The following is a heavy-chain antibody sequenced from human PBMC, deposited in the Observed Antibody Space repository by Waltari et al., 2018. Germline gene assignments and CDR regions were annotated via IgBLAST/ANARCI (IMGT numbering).Heavy chain of an antibody. Sequence: QVQLVQSGAEVKKPGASVKVSCKASGYTFTGYYMHWVRQAPGQGLEWMGWINPNSGGTNDAQKFQGRVTMTRDTSISTAYMELSRLRSDDTAVYYCATLSGIVGATHYYYMDVWGKGTTVTISS. CDR1: GYTFTGYY. V-gene: IGHV1-2*02. CDR3: ATLSGIVGATHYYYMDV. D-gene: IGHD1-26*01. CDR2: INPNSGGT. J-gene: IGHJ6*03.